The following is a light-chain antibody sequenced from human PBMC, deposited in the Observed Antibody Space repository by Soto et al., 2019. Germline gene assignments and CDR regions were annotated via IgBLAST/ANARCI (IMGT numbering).Light chain of an antibody. J-gene: IGKJ4*01. CDR1: QSVSSSY. CDR2: GAS. CDR3: QQYGSSLGVT. Sequence: EIVLTQSPGTLSLSPGERATLSCRASQSVSSSYLAWYQQKPGQAPRLLIYGASSRATGIPDRFSGSGSGTDFTLTISRLEPEDFAVYYCQQYGSSLGVTFGGGTKAEIQ. V-gene: IGKV3-20*01.